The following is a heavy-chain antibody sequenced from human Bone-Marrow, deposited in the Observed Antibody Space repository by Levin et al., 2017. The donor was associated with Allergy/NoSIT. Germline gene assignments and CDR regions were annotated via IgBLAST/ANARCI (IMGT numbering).Heavy chain of an antibody. D-gene: IGHD1-1*01. J-gene: IGHJ6*02. CDR3: VEGSNTGYFYGMDV. Sequence: PGGSLRLSCAASGFTFSNYGMYWVRQAPDKGLERVAVMWFDGSNKYYADSVKGRFNISRDNFKNTLYLQMDSLRVEDTGVYYCVEGSNTGYFYGMDVWGQGTTVTVSS. CDR2: MWFDGSNK. CDR1: GFTFSNYG. V-gene: IGHV3-33*06.